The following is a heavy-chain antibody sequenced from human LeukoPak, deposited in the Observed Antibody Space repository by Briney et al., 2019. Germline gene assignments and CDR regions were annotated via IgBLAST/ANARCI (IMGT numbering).Heavy chain of an antibody. CDR3: ASHRRQMATAYYFDY. D-gene: IGHD5-24*01. CDR1: GSSTSSSSYY. J-gene: IGHJ4*02. Sequence: PSETLSLTCAVSGSSTSSSSYYWGWIRQPPGKGLEWIGRIYYGGSTYYKCSLKSQLTISVYTSKNQFSLRLSSMTAADTALYYCASHRRQMATAYYFDYWGQGTLVTVSS. CDR2: IYYGGST. V-gene: IGHV4-39*01.